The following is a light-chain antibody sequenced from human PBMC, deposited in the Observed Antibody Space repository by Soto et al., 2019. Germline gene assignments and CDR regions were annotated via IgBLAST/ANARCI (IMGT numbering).Light chain of an antibody. CDR1: SIGSKS. Sequence: SYELTQPPSVSVAPGKTATITCGGNSIGSKSVHWYQQMPGQAPVLVISYDSDRPSGIPERFSGSNSGNTATLTISRVEPGDEADYYCQEWETSSGHQAIFGAGTKVTVL. CDR2: YDS. V-gene: IGLV3-21*01. J-gene: IGLJ2*01. CDR3: QEWETSSGHQAI.